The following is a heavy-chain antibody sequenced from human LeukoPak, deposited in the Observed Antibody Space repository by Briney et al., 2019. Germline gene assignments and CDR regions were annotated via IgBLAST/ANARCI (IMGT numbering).Heavy chain of an antibody. CDR2: IYYSGST. CDR3: ARLGVGATYAFDI. CDR1: GGSISSYY. Sequence: SETLSLTCTVSGGSISSYYWSWIRQPPGKGLEWIGYIYYSGSTKYNPSLRRRVTVSVDTSKNQFSLELSSVTAADTAVYYCARLGVGATYAFDIWGQGTMVTVSS. V-gene: IGHV4-59*08. D-gene: IGHD1-26*01. J-gene: IGHJ3*02.